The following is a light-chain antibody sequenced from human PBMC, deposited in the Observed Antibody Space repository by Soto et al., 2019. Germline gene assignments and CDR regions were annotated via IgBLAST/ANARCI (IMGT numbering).Light chain of an antibody. Sequence: EIVMTQSPATLSVSPGEGATLSCRASQSVRSNLAWYRQKPGQAPSLLIYGASTRASGIPAKFSASGSGTEFALTISSLQSEDFAVYYWQQYNNWPYTFGQGTRLEIK. CDR2: GAS. CDR1: QSVRSN. J-gene: IGKJ2*01. CDR3: QQYNNWPYT. V-gene: IGKV3-15*01.